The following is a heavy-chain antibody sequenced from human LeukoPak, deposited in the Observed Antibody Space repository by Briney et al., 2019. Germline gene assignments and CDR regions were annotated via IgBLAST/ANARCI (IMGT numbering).Heavy chain of an antibody. CDR2: IYYSGST. J-gene: IGHJ4*02. CDR1: GGSISSYY. D-gene: IGHD6-19*01. CDR3: ARDLVAGTIGY. Sequence: TSETLSLTCTVSGGSISSYYWSWIRQPPGKGLEWIGHIYYSGSTNYNPSLKSRVTISVDTSKNQFSLKLSSVTAADTAVYYCARDLVAGTIGYWGQGTLVTVSS. V-gene: IGHV4-59*01.